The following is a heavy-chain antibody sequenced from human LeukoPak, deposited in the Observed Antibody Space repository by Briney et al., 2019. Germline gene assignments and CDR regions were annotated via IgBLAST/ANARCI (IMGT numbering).Heavy chain of an antibody. CDR3: ARDRGTTVTTYWFDP. CDR2: INPNSGGT. D-gene: IGHD4-17*01. CDR1: GYTFTGYY. Sequence: ASVKVSCKASGYTFTGYYMHWVRQAPGQGLEWMGWINPNSGGTNYAQKFQGRVTMTRDTSISTAYMELSRLRSDDTAVYHCARDRGTTVTTYWFDPWGQGTLVTVSS. V-gene: IGHV1-2*02. J-gene: IGHJ5*02.